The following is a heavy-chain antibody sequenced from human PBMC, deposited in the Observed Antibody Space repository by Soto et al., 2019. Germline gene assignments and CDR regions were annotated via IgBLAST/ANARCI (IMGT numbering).Heavy chain of an antibody. CDR3: ASALYYYDSSGYSTDALDI. J-gene: IGHJ3*02. CDR2: ISSSSSTI. CDR1: GFTFSSYS. D-gene: IGHD3-22*01. Sequence: GGSLRLSCAASGFTFSSYSMNWVRQAPGKGLEWVSYISSSSSTIYYADSVKGRFTISRDNAKNSLYLQMNSLRDEDTAVYYCASALYYYDSSGYSTDALDIWGQGTMVTVS. V-gene: IGHV3-48*02.